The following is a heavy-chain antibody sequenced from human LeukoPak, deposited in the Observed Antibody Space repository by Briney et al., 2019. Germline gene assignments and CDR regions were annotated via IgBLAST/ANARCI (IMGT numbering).Heavy chain of an antibody. CDR2: ISYDGSNK. D-gene: IGHD6-13*01. CDR1: GFTVSSNY. V-gene: IGHV3-30*18. CDR3: AKYPRTGYSLVH. Sequence: PGGSLRLSCAASGFTVSSNYMSWVRQAPGKGLEWVAVISYDGSNKYYADSVKGRFTISRDNSKNTLYLQMNSLRAEDTAVYYCAKYPRTGYSLVHWGQGTLVTVSS. J-gene: IGHJ4*02.